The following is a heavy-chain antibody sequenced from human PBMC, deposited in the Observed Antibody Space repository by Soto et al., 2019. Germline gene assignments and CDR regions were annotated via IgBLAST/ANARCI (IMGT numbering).Heavy chain of an antibody. CDR1: GLNFNDYA. CDR2: VSTRGDST. V-gene: IGHV3-23*01. Sequence: EVQLLESGGDLVQPGGSLRLSCAASGLNFNDYAMTWVRQAPGKGLEWVSSVSTRGDSTYYSDSVKGRFTIFRDTSKNTLFLHMNSLRAEDTALYYCARGDRGGSGSPASYHYSGLDVWGQGTTVTVSS. D-gene: IGHD3-10*01. CDR3: ARGDRGGSGSPASYHYSGLDV. J-gene: IGHJ6*02.